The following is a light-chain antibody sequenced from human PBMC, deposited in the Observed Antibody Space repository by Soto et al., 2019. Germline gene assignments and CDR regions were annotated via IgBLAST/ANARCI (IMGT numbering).Light chain of an antibody. V-gene: IGKV3-15*01. CDR3: QQYNNWPPLT. J-gene: IGKJ4*01. CDR1: QSVGSN. CDR2: GAS. Sequence: EIVMTQSPATLSVSPGERATLSCRASQSVGSNLAWYQQKPGQAPRLLMYGASTRATGVPARFSGSGSGTEFTLAITSLQSEDFAVYYCQQYNNWPPLTLGGGTKV.